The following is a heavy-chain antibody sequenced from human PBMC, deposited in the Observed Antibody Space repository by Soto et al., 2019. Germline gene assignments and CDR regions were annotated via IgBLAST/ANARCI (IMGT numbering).Heavy chain of an antibody. CDR1: GFTFSSHA. CDR3: ARGKYYYDSSGYYYVRYYYYGMDV. CDR2: ISGSGGTT. D-gene: IGHD3-22*01. V-gene: IGHV3-23*01. Sequence: GGSLRLSCAASGFTFSSHAMSWVRQAPGKGLEWVSAISGSGGTTYYADSVKGRFTISRDNSKNTLYLQMNSLRAEDTAVYYCARGKYYYDSSGYYYVRYYYYGMDVWGQGTTVTVSS. J-gene: IGHJ6*02.